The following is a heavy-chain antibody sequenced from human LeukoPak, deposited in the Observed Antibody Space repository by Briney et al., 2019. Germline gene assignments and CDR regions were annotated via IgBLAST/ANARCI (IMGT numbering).Heavy chain of an antibody. V-gene: IGHV3-48*03. D-gene: IGHD5-24*01. CDR2: IGRSNDSR. CDR1: GRTLSSYQ. CDR3: AREDGDAFDI. Sequence: GVSLRLSCAASGRTLSSYQMDCVRRAPRKGLEGGSYIGRSNDSRYYADSVKGRFTSSRDNAKNSLYLQMNSLRVEDTAVYYCAREDGDAFDIWGQGTMVSVSS. J-gene: IGHJ3*02.